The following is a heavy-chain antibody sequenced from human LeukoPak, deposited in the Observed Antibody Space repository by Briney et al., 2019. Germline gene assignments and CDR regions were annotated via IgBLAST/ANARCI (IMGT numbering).Heavy chain of an antibody. D-gene: IGHD5-24*01. Sequence: SQTLSLTCTVSGGSISSGSYYWSWIRQPAGKGLEWIGRIYTSGSTNYNPSLKSRVTISVDTSKNQFSLKLSSVTAADTAVYYCARQRREGDMGDVFDIWGQGTMVTVS. CDR2: IYTSGST. J-gene: IGHJ3*02. V-gene: IGHV4-61*02. CDR3: ARQRREGDMGDVFDI. CDR1: GGSISSGSYY.